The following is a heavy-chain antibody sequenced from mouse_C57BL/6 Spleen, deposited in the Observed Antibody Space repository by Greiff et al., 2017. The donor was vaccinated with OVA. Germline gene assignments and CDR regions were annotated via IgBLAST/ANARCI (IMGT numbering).Heavy chain of an antibody. CDR2: IRNKANGYTT. Sequence: EVKLVESGGGLVQPGGSLSLSCAASGFTFTDYYLSWVRQPPGKALEWLGFIRNKANGYTTEYSASVKGRFTISRDNAQSILYSRMNAVRAEDSATNNWASLYGNYRAMDYWGQGTSVTVSS. V-gene: IGHV7-3*01. J-gene: IGHJ4*01. D-gene: IGHD2-1*01. CDR1: GFTFTDYY. CDR3: ASLYGNYRAMDY.